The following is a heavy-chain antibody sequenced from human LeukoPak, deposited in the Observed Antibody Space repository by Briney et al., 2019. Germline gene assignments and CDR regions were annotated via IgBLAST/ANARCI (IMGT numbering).Heavy chain of an antibody. CDR1: GFIFSNYP. CDR3: AREIPNAFDI. J-gene: IGHJ3*02. Sequence: GRSLRLSCAASGFIFSNYPMHWVRQAPGKGLEWVAVASHIGNNKYYPNAVRGQFTISRDNSKDTLFLQMDSLRTEDTAVYYCAREIPNAFDIWGQGTMVTASS. CDR2: ASHIGNNK. V-gene: IGHV3-30-3*01.